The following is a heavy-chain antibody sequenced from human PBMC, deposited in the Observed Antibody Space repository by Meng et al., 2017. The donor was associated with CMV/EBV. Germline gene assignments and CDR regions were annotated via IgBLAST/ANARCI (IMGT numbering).Heavy chain of an antibody. Sequence: GGSLRLSCAASGFTFSSYWMSWVRQAPGKGLEWVANIKQDGSEKYYVDSVKGRFTISRDNAKNSLYLQMNSLRAEDTAVYYCARATKYHLRRWFDYWGQGTLVTVSS. J-gene: IGHJ4*02. D-gene: IGHD2-2*01. CDR3: ARATKYHLRRWFDY. CDR1: GFTFSSYW. CDR2: IKQDGSEK. V-gene: IGHV3-7*01.